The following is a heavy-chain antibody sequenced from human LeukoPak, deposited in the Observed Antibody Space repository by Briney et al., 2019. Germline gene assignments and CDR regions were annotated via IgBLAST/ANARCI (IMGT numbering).Heavy chain of an antibody. J-gene: IGHJ6*02. CDR1: GFTFSDYY. Sequence: PGGSLRLSCAASGFTFSDYYMSWIRQAPGKGLEWVSYISSSGSTIYYADSVKGRFTISRDNAKNSLYLQMNSLRAEDTAVYYCARDLMMGVGYYCYYGMDVWGQGTTVTVSS. V-gene: IGHV3-11*01. CDR3: ARDLMMGVGYYCYYGMDV. CDR2: ISSSGSTI. D-gene: IGHD3-16*01.